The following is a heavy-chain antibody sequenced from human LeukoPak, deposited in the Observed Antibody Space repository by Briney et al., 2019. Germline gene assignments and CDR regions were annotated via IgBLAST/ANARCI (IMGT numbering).Heavy chain of an antibody. CDR2: INPNSGGT. D-gene: IGHD4-17*01. V-gene: IGHV1-2*02. CDR3: ARDTGWFDP. J-gene: IGHJ5*02. CDR1: GYTFTGYY. Sequence: ASVTVSCTASGYTFTGYYMDWVRQAPGQGLEWMGWINPNSGGTNYAQTFQGRVTITRDTSNSTAYMELSRLRSDDTAVYYCARDTGWFDPWGQGTLVTVSS.